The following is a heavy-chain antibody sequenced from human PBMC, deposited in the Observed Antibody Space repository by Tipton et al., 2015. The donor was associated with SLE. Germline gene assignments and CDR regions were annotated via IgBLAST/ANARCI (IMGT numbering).Heavy chain of an antibody. CDR1: GFTVSDYG. J-gene: IGHJ4*02. D-gene: IGHD6-19*01. Sequence: SLRLSCAASGFTVSDYGMHWVRQAPGKGPEWVANIKQDGSDKFYADSLKGRFTISRDNAKNSLHLEMNSLRTEDTGVYYCVRGNGWLPAYWGQGTLVTVSS. V-gene: IGHV3-7*01. CDR3: VRGNGWLPAY. CDR2: IKQDGSDK.